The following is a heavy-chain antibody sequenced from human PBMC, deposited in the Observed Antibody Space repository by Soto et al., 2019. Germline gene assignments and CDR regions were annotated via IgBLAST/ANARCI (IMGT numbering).Heavy chain of an antibody. J-gene: IGHJ6*03. CDR1: GFTFSSYA. CDR2: ISGSGGST. CDR3: AKWYYDFWSGYYYYYYYYMDV. D-gene: IGHD3-3*01. V-gene: IGHV3-23*01. Sequence: GGSLRLSCAASGFTFSSYAMSWVRQAPGKGLEWVSAISGSGGSTYYADSVKGRFTISRDNSKNTLYLQMNSLRAEDTAVYYCAKWYYDFWSGYYYYYYYYMDVWGKGTTVTVSS.